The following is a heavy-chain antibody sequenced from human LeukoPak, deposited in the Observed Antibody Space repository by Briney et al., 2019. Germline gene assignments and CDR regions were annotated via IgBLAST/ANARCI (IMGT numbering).Heavy chain of an antibody. V-gene: IGHV3-11*05. CDR3: TREDNWYFDL. CDR1: GFTFSDYY. J-gene: IGHJ2*01. Sequence: PGGSLRLSCAASGFTFSDYYMTWIRQAPGKGLEWLSYINAGSTYTNYANSVKGRFTISRDNAKNSLYLQLNSLRAEDTAVYYCTREDNWYFDLRGRGTLVTVSS. CDR2: INAGSTYT.